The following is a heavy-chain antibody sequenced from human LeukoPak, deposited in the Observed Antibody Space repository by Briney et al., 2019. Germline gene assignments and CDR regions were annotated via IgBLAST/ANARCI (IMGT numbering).Heavy chain of an antibody. CDR1: GGTFSSYA. CDR3: ARLGYCSGGSGMHGVCAFDI. V-gene: IGHV1-69*13. Sequence: SVKVSCKASGGTFSSYAISWVRQAPGQGLEWMGGIIPIFGTANYAQKFQGRVTITADESTSTAYMELSSLRSEDTAVYYCARLGYCSGGSGMHGVCAFDIWGQGTMVTVSS. D-gene: IGHD2-15*01. CDR2: IIPIFGTA. J-gene: IGHJ3*02.